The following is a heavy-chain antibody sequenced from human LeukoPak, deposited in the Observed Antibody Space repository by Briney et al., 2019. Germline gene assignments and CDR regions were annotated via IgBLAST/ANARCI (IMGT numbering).Heavy chain of an antibody. CDR3: ARDFRQQLVHKGDY. J-gene: IGHJ4*02. Sequence: GGSLRLSCAASGFTFSSYSMNWVRQAPGKGLEWVSSISSSSSYIYCADSVKGRFTISRDNAKNSLYLQMNSLRAEDTAVYYCARDFRQQLVHKGDYWGQGTLVTVSS. CDR2: ISSSSSYI. D-gene: IGHD6-13*01. V-gene: IGHV3-21*01. CDR1: GFTFSSYS.